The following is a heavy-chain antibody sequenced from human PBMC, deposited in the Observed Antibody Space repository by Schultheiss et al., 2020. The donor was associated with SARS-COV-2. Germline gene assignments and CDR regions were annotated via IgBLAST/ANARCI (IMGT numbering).Heavy chain of an antibody. CDR3: ARNPLGGPHYFDY. D-gene: IGHD1-26*01. Sequence: SETLSLTCAVYGGSFSSYYWSWIRQPPGKGLEWIGYIYYSGSTNYNPSLKSRVTISADMSKNQLSLKVSSVSAADTAVYYCARNPLGGPHYFDYWGQGTRVTVSS. V-gene: IGHV4-59*01. CDR1: GGSFSSYY. J-gene: IGHJ4*02. CDR2: IYYSGST.